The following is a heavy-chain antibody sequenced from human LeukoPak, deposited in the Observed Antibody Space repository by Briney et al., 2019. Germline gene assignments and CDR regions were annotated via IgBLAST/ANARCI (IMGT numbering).Heavy chain of an antibody. CDR1: GFTFSDYY. J-gene: IGHJ4*02. CDR3: ARVRYSSSWAWEFDY. D-gene: IGHD6-13*01. Sequence: PGGSLRLSCAASGFTFSDYYMSWIRQAPGKGLEWVSYISSSSSYTNYADSVKGRFTISRDNAKNSLYPQMNSLRAEDTAVYYCARVRYSSSWAWEFDYWGQGTLVTVSS. CDR2: ISSSSSYT. V-gene: IGHV3-11*06.